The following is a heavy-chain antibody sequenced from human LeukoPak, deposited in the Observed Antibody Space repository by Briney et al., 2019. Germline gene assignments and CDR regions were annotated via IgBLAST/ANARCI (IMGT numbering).Heavy chain of an antibody. V-gene: IGHV3-30-3*01. CDR2: ISYDGSNK. CDR1: GFTFSSYA. CDR3: ARGASYYDSSGIFDY. D-gene: IGHD3-22*01. J-gene: IGHJ4*02. Sequence: PGRSLRLSCAASGFTFSSYAMHWVRQAPGKGLEWVAVISYDGSNKYYADSVKGRFTISRDSSRNTLYLQMNSLRAEDTAVYYCARGASYYDSSGIFDYWGQGTLVTVSS.